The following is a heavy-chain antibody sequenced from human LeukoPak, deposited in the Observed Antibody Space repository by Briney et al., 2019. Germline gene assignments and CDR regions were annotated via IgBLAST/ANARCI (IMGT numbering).Heavy chain of an antibody. CDR3: AKDQSSDYYSFDY. CDR1: GFTFSSYS. Sequence: PGGSLRLSCAASGFTFSSYSMNWVRQAPGKGLEWVAFIRYDGYSKKYADSVKGRFTISRDNSKNTLYLHINSLRTEDTATYYCAKDQSSDYYSFDYWARGPWSPCPQ. V-gene: IGHV3-30*02. J-gene: IGHJ4*02. D-gene: IGHD4-17*01. CDR2: IRYDGYSK.